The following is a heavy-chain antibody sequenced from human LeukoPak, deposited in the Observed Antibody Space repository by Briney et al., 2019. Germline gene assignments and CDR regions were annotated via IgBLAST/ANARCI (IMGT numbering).Heavy chain of an antibody. Sequence: PSETLSLTCTVSGASISSSYWSWIRQSPGKGLEWIGYIYSSGTSRYNPSLKSRVTMSPDMSKNQLSLTLRSVTTADTAIYYCARGGVNAALDVWGNGTTVTVSS. J-gene: IGHJ6*03. CDR3: ARGGVNAALDV. CDR2: IYSSGTS. D-gene: IGHD3-10*01. V-gene: IGHV4-59*12. CDR1: GASISSSY.